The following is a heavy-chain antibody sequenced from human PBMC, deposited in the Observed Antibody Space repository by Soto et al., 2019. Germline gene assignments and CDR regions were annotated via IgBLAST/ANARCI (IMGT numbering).Heavy chain of an antibody. J-gene: IGHJ4*02. Sequence: QVQLVQSGTEVKKPGASVKVSCQASGYTFTSYGISWVRQAPGQGLEWMGWISAYNGYTNYAQKFQGRLTMTTDTSTNTAYMDLRSLRSDDTAVYYCARGFLWFGELLDGDYWGQGTLVNVSS. CDR2: ISAYNGYT. D-gene: IGHD3-10*01. CDR3: ARGFLWFGELLDGDY. V-gene: IGHV1-18*01. CDR1: GYTFTSYG.